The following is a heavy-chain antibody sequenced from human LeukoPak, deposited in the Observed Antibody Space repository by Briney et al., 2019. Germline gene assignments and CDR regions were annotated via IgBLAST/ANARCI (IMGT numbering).Heavy chain of an antibody. D-gene: IGHD2-15*01. V-gene: IGHV1-69*06. CDR1: GGTFSSYA. J-gene: IGHJ3*02. CDR3: ARSEVVVAATNDAFDI. Sequence: GASVKVSCKASGGTFSSYAISWVRQAPGQGLEWMGGIIPIFGTANYAQKFQGRVTITADKSTSTAYMELSSLRSEDTAVYYCARSEVVVAATNDAFDIWGQGTMVTVSS. CDR2: IIPIFGTA.